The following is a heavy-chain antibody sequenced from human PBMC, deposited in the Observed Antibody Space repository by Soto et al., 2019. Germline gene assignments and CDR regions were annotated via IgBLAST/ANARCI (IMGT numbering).Heavy chain of an antibody. CDR2: IGSDGSST. CDR3: ARHRYGSGTYYPFFDY. D-gene: IGHD3-10*01. CDR1: GFTFSSYW. J-gene: IGHJ4*02. Sequence: PGGSLRLSCAASGFTFSSYWMHWVRQAPGKGLVWVSRIGSDGSSTSYADSVKGRFTISRDYAKNTLYLQMNSLRAEDTAVYYCARHRYGSGTYYPFFDYWGRGT. V-gene: IGHV3-74*01.